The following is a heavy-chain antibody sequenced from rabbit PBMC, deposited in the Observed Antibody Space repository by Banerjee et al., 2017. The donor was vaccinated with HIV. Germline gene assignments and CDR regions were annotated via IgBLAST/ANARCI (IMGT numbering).Heavy chain of an antibody. Sequence: QSLEESGGGLVQPGGSLTLSCKASGFDFSNYYMSWVRQAPGKGLEWIGAIYAGEGSIDYASWVNGRFTFSSDNAQNTVDLQINSLTVADTATYFCARISGWGGDLWGPGTLVTVS. CDR2: IYAGEGSI. J-gene: IGHJ4*01. D-gene: IGHD4-1*01. V-gene: IGHV1S7*01. CDR1: GFDFSNYY. CDR3: ARISGWGGDL.